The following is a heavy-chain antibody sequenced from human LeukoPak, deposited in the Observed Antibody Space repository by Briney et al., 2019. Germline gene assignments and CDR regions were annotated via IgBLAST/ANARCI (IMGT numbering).Heavy chain of an antibody. V-gene: IGHV3-66*01. D-gene: IGHD2-2*01. CDR3: ARGIGFVVVPAATHFDY. J-gene: IGHJ4*02. Sequence: GGSLRLSCAASGFTVSSNYMSWVRQAPGKGLEWVSIIYSGGSTYYADSVKGRFTISRDNSKNTLYLQMNSLRAEDTAVYYCARGIGFVVVPAATHFDYWGQGTLVTVSS. CDR1: GFTVSSNY. CDR2: IYSGGST.